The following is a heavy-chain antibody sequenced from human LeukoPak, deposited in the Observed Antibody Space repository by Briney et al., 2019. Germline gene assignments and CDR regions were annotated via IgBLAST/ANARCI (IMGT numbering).Heavy chain of an antibody. Sequence: GGSLRLSCAASGFTFSSYAMHWVRQAPGKGLEYVSAISSNGGSTYYANSVKGRFTISRDNSKNTLYLQMGSLRAEDMAVYYCARDWVQLERLAGAQYYYYYMDVWGKGTTVTVS. CDR1: GFTFSSYA. V-gene: IGHV3-64*01. CDR3: ARDWVQLERLAGAQYYYYYMDV. CDR2: ISSNGGST. D-gene: IGHD1-1*01. J-gene: IGHJ6*03.